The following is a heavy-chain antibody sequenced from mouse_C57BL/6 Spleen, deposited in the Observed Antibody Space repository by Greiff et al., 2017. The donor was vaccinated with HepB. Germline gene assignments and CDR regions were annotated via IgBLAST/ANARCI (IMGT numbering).Heavy chain of an antibody. D-gene: IGHD1-1*01. J-gene: IGHJ2*01. Sequence: VQLQQPGAELVMPGASVKLSCKASGYTFTSYWMHWVKQRPGQGLEWIGEIDPSDSYTNYNQKFKGKSTLTVDKSSSTAYMQLSSLTSEDSAVYYCARGGGPHYYGSSWDYWGQGTTLTVSS. V-gene: IGHV1-69*01. CDR2: IDPSDSYT. CDR3: ARGGGPHYYGSSWDY. CDR1: GYTFTSYW.